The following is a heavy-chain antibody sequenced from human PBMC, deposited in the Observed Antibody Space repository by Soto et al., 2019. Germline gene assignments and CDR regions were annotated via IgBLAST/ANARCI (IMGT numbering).Heavy chain of an antibody. D-gene: IGHD5-12*01. CDR2: ISGSGGST. CDR3: AKGSGRSRGYSGYDAFDI. V-gene: IGHV3-23*01. J-gene: IGHJ3*02. Sequence: GGSLRLSCAASGFTFSSYAMSWVRQAPGKGLEWVSAISGSGGSTYYADSVKGRFTISRDNSKNTLYLQMNSLRAEDTAVYYCAKGSGRSRGYSGYDAFDILGQGTMVTVSS. CDR1: GFTFSSYA.